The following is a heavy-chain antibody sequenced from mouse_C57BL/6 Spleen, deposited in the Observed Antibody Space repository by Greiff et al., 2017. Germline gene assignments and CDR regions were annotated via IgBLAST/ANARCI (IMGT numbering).Heavy chain of an antibody. CDR2: ISYDGSN. V-gene: IGHV3-6*01. CDR1: GYSITSGYY. Sequence: DVQLQESGPGLVKPSQSLSLTCSVTGYSITSGYYWNWIRQFPGNKLEWMGYISYDGSNNYNPSLKNRISITRDTSKNQFFLKLNSVTTEDTATYYCARADGSSYPYYFDYWGQGTTLTVSS. D-gene: IGHD1-1*01. CDR3: ARADGSSYPYYFDY. J-gene: IGHJ2*01.